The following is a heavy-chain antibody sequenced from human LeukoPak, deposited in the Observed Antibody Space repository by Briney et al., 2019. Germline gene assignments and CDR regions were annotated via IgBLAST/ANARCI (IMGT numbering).Heavy chain of an antibody. V-gene: IGHV1-46*01. D-gene: IGHD6-13*01. Sequence: ASVKVSCKASGYSFTSNHMHWVRQDPGQGLEWMGIINPIGGTTTYAQKFQGRVTMTRDTSTSTVYMELNSLTSEDTAVYYCAGGPGMAASGTNYWGQGTLVTVSS. CDR2: INPIGGTT. CDR1: GYSFTSNH. J-gene: IGHJ4*02. CDR3: AGGPGMAASGTNY.